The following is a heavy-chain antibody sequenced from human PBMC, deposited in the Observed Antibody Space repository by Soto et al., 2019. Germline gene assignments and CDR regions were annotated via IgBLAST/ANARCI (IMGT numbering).Heavy chain of an antibody. V-gene: IGHV3-30-3*01. CDR1: GFTFSSYA. Sequence: PGGSLRLSCAASGFTFSSYAMHWVRQAPGKGLEWVAVISYDGSNKYYADSVKGRFTISRDNSKNTLYLQMNSLRAEDTAVYYCARGYCSSTSCRPLDYWGQGTLVTVSS. CDR2: ISYDGSNK. J-gene: IGHJ4*02. D-gene: IGHD2-2*01. CDR3: ARGYCSSTSCRPLDY.